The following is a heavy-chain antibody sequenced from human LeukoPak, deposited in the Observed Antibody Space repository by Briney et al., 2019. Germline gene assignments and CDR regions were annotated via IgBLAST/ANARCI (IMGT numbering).Heavy chain of an antibody. CDR3: ARRVDSTGPLDY. CDR1: GYSFSSYW. D-gene: IGHD3-22*01. Sequence: GESLKISCKGSGYSFSSYWIAWVRQMPGKGLEWMGIIYPGDSDTTYSPSFRGQVTISADKSISTAYLQWSSLKASDTAMCYCARRVDSTGPLDYWGQGTLVTVSS. CDR2: IYPGDSDT. J-gene: IGHJ4*02. V-gene: IGHV5-51*01.